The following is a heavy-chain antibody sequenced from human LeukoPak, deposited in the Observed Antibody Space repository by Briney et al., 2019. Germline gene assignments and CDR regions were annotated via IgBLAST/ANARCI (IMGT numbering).Heavy chain of an antibody. D-gene: IGHD5-12*01. J-gene: IGHJ4*02. V-gene: IGHV3-33*01. Sequence: GGSLRPSCAASGFTFSSYGMHWVRQAPGKGLEWVAVIWYDGSSKYYADSVKGRFTISRDNSKNTLYLQMNSLRAEDTAVYYCARSGGYSGYDFQYYFDYWGQGTLVTVSS. CDR2: IWYDGSSK. CDR3: ARSGGYSGYDFQYYFDY. CDR1: GFTFSSYG.